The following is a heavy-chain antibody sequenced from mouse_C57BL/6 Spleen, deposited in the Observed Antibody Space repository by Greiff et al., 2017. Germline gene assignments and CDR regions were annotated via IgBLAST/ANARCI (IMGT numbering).Heavy chain of an antibody. CDR3: ARGAVYYFDY. V-gene: IGHV1-59*01. J-gene: IGHJ2*01. Sequence: VQLQQPGAELVRPGTSVKLSCKASGYTFTSYWMHWVKQRPGQGLEWIGVIDPSDSYTNYNQKFKGKATLTVDTSSSTAYMQLSSLTSEDSAVYYCARGAVYYFDYWGQGTTLTVSS. CDR2: IDPSDSYT. CDR1: GYTFTSYW.